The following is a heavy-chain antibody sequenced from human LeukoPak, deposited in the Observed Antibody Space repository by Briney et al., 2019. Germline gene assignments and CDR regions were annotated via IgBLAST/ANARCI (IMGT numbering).Heavy chain of an antibody. CDR3: ARGRGVRGRGDDVVGY. CDR2: MNPNSGNT. J-gene: IGHJ4*02. D-gene: IGHD3-10*01. Sequence: GASVKVSCKASGYTFTSYDINWVRQATGQGLEWMGWMNPNSGNTGYAQKFQGRVTITRNTSISTAYMELSSLRSEDTAVYYCARGRGVRGRGDDVVGYWGQGTLVTVSS. CDR1: GYTFTSYD. V-gene: IGHV1-8*03.